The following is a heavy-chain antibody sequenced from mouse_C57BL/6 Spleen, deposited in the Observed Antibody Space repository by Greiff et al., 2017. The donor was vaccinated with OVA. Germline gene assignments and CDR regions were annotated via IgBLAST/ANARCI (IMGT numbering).Heavy chain of an antibody. Sequence: DVKLVESGGGLVQPGGSLSLSCAASGFTFTDYYMSWVRQPPGTALEWLGFIRNKANGYTTEYSSSVKGRFTISRDNSQSFLYLQRNALRAEDSATYYCARYYYGSSYVRPFDYWGQGTTLTVSS. CDR3: ARYYYGSSYVRPFDY. CDR1: GFTFTDYY. CDR2: IRNKANGYTT. D-gene: IGHD1-1*01. V-gene: IGHV7-3*01. J-gene: IGHJ2*01.